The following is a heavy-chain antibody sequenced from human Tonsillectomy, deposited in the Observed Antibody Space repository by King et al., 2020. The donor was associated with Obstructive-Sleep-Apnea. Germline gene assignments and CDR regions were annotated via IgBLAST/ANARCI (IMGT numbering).Heavy chain of an antibody. Sequence: QLVQSGAEVKKPGESLKISCKVSGYSFTNYWIGWVRQVPGKGLEGMGIIHPGCSDTRHSPSFQGQVTNSADKSISTAYLQWSSLKASDNAIYYCARRKWAWFFDIWGRGTLVTVSS. D-gene: IGHD2-8*01. CDR1: GYSFTNYW. V-gene: IGHV5-51*01. CDR3: ARRKWAWFFDI. J-gene: IGHJ2*01. CDR2: IHPGCSDT.